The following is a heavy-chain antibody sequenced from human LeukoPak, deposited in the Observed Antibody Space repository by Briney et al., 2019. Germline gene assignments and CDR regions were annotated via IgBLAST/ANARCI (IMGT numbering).Heavy chain of an antibody. Sequence: GGSLRLSCAASGFTFSSYAMSWVRQAPGKGLEWVSVIYSGGSTYYADSVKGRFTISRHNSKNTLYLQMNSLRAEDTAVYYCARVVAARGPIRPYFDYWGQGTLVTVSS. CDR2: IYSGGST. V-gene: IGHV3-53*04. J-gene: IGHJ4*02. CDR3: ARVVAARGPIRPYFDY. CDR1: GFTFSSYA. D-gene: IGHD6-6*01.